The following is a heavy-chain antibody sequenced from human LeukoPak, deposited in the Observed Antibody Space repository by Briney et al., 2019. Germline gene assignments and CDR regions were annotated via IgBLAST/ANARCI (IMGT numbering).Heavy chain of an antibody. J-gene: IGHJ6*02. Sequence: PGGSLRLSCAASGFTFSSYWMHWVRQAPGKGLVWVSRINSDGSSTSYADSVKGRLTISRDNAKNTLYLQMNSLRAEDTAVYYCGGQLLWEYGMDVWGQGTTVTVSS. CDR1: GFTFSSYW. CDR3: GGQLLWEYGMDV. V-gene: IGHV3-74*01. CDR2: INSDGSST. D-gene: IGHD2-2*01.